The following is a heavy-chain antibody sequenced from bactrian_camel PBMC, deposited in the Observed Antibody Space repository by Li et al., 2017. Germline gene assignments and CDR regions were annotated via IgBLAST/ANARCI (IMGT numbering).Heavy chain of an antibody. CDR2: LISGDGRT. J-gene: IGHJ6*01. CDR3: AADPPQGLLPNQGPQLARRPDFRD. V-gene: IGHV3S63*01. D-gene: IGHD7*01. CDR1: GFPFDVSD. Sequence: QVQLVESGGGSVQAGESLRLSCTASGFPFDVSDIGYYRQTPGKECELVSLISGDGRTQYADSVEGRFTISQSKWNDTIFLQMDSLKPEDTAMYYCAADPPQGLLPNQGPQLARRPDFRDSGQGTQVTVS.